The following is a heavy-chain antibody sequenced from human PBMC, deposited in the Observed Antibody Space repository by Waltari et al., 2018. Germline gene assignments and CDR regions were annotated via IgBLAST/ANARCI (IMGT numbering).Heavy chain of an antibody. CDR1: GGSISSYY. Sequence: QVQLQESGPGLVKPSETLSLTCTVSGGSISSYYWSWIRQPPGKGLEWIGYIYYSGSTNYNPSLKSRVTISVDTSKNQFSLKLSSVTAADTAVYYCARGGLWFGEDYWGQGTLVTVSS. CDR2: IYYSGST. D-gene: IGHD3-10*01. CDR3: ARGGLWFGEDY. J-gene: IGHJ4*02. V-gene: IGHV4-59*01.